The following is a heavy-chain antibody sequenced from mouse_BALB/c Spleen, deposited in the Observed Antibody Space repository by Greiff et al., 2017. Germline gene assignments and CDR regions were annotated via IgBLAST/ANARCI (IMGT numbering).Heavy chain of an antibody. D-gene: IGHD1-1*01. Sequence: QVQLQQPGAELVKPGAPVKLSCKASGYTFTSYWMNWVKQRPGRGLEWIGRIDPSDSETHYNQKFKDKATLTVDKSSSTAYIQLSSLTSEDSAVYYCAREIFYYYGSSPFDYWGQGTTLTVSS. V-gene: IGHV1-69*02. CDR1: GYTFTSYW. CDR2: IDPSDSET. CDR3: AREIFYYYGSSPFDY. J-gene: IGHJ2*01.